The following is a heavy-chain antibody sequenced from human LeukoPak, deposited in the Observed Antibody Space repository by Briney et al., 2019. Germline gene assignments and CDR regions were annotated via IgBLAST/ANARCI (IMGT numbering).Heavy chain of an antibody. Sequence: GGSLRLSCAASGFTLSSYSMNWVRQAPGKGLEWVSSISSSSSYIYYADSVKGQFTISRDNAKNSLYLQMNSLRAEDTAVYYCASLWDFDYWGQGTLVTVSS. CDR2: ISSSSSYI. D-gene: IGHD2-21*01. V-gene: IGHV3-21*01. CDR3: ASLWDFDY. J-gene: IGHJ4*02. CDR1: GFTLSSYS.